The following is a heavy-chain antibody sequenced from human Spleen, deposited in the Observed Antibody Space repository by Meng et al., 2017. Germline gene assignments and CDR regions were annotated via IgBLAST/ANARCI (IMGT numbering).Heavy chain of an antibody. CDR3: AMGWGSSRAFDF. Sequence: GGSLRLSCAPSGFTVSGNELSWVRQAPGKGLEWVSSISSSSSYIYYADSVKGRFTISRDNAMNSLYLQMNSLRAEDTALYYCAMGWGSSRAFDFWGQGTLVTVSS. CDR1: GFTVSGNE. J-gene: IGHJ4*02. D-gene: IGHD6-6*01. V-gene: IGHV3-21*01. CDR2: ISSSSSYI.